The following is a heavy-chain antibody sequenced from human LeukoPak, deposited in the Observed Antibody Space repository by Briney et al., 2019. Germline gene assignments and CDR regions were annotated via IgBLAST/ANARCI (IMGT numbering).Heavy chain of an antibody. V-gene: IGHV3-73*01. Sequence: GGSLRLSCAASGFTFSGSAMHWVRQASGKGLEWVGRIRSKADSYATAYAASVKGRFTISRDDSKNTAYLQMNSLKTEDTAVYYCTRPGRSIAARTEYYYYYMDVWGKGTTVTVSS. CDR3: TRPGRSIAARTEYYYYYMDV. CDR1: GFTFSGSA. J-gene: IGHJ6*03. D-gene: IGHD6-6*01. CDR2: IRSKADSYAT.